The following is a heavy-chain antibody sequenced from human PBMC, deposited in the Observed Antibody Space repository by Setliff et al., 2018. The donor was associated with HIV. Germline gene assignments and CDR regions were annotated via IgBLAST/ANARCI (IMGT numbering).Heavy chain of an antibody. CDR1: GVSVGGTAYY. D-gene: IGHD3-22*01. J-gene: IGHJ4*02. CDR3: ARQQGDSRGFYPHFDY. CDR2: IYYTGNT. V-gene: IGHV4-39*01. Sequence: ETLSLTCTVSGVSVGGTAYYWAWIRQPPGRGLEWIGNIYYTGNTNYNSSLKSRISMSMVASKKQIFLKLSTVSAADTAVYYCARQQGDSRGFYPHFDYWGQGRLVTVSS.